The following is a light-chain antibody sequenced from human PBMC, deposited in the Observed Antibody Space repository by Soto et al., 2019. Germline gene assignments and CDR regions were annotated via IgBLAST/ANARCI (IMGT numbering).Light chain of an antibody. CDR2: GAS. CDR3: QQYGSSRKT. J-gene: IGKJ1*01. Sequence: EIVLTHSPATLSLSPGARATLSCRASPSVTNYLAWYQQKPGQAPRLLIYGASSRATGIPDRFSGSGSGTDFTLTISRLEPEDFAVYYCQQYGSSRKTFGQGTKVDIK. V-gene: IGKV3-20*01. CDR1: PSVTNY.